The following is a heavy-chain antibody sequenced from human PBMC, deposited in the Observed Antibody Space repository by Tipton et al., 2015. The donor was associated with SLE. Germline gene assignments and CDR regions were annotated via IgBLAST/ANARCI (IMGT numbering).Heavy chain of an antibody. V-gene: IGHV4-39*07. CDR2: IYHSGST. CDR3: ASPGSSGCIDY. CDR1: GGSISSGSYY. D-gene: IGHD6-19*01. J-gene: IGHJ4*02. Sequence: TLSLTCTVSGGSISSGSYYWGWIRLPPGKGLEWIGSIYHSGSTYYNPSLKSRVTISVDTSKNQFSLKLSSVTAADTAVYYCASPGSSGCIDYWGQGTLVTVSS.